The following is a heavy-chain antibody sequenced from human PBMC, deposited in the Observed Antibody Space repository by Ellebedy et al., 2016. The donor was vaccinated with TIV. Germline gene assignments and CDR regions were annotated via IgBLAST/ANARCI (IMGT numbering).Heavy chain of an antibody. CDR2: IWYDGSNK. Sequence: GGSLRLXCAASGFTFSSYGMHWVRQAPGKGLEWVAVIWYDGSNKYYADSVKGRFTISRDNSKNTLYLQMNSLRAEDTAVYYCARVIRDYYDSSGYYRWGQGTLVTVSS. J-gene: IGHJ5*02. CDR3: ARVIRDYYDSSGYYR. CDR1: GFTFSSYG. D-gene: IGHD3-22*01. V-gene: IGHV3-33*01.